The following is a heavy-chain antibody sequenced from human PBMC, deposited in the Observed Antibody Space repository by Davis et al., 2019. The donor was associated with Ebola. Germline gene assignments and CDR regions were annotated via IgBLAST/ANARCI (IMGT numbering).Heavy chain of an antibody. CDR1: GVTFRNSW. D-gene: IGHD1-14*01. V-gene: IGHV3-74*01. J-gene: IGHJ4*02. CDR3: ATDPYGGNPRSADY. Sequence: HTGGSLRLSCAASGVTFRNSWMQWVRQAPGKGLVWVSRINSDGSFTSYADAVRGRFTISRDNAKDTLYLQMNNLRADDTAVYFCATDPYGGNPRSADYWGQGSVVSVSS. CDR2: INSDGSFT.